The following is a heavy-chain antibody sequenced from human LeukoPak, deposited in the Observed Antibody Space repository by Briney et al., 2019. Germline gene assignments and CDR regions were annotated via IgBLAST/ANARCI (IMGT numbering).Heavy chain of an antibody. V-gene: IGHV1-8*01. J-gene: IGHJ4*02. CDR2: MNPNSGNT. CDR3: ARIAAAGNRWLNY. D-gene: IGHD6-13*01. Sequence: GASVKVSCKASGYTFTSYDINWVRQATGQGLEWMGWMNPNSGNTGYAQKFQGRITMTRNTSISTAYMELSSLTSEDTAVYYCARIAAAGNRWLNYWGQGTLVTVSS. CDR1: GYTFTSYD.